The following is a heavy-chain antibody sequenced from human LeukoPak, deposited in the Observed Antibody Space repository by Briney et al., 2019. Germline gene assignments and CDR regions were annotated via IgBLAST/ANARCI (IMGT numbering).Heavy chain of an antibody. J-gene: IGHJ6*02. CDR2: INHSGST. D-gene: IGHD2-2*01. CDR1: GGSFSGYY. Sequence: SETPSLTCAVYGGSFSGYYWSWIRQPPGKGLEWIGEINHSGSTNYNPSLKSRVTISVDTSKNQFSLKLSSVTAADTAVYYCARAGYRSSTSCDYYYYYYGMDVWGQGTTVTVSS. V-gene: IGHV4-34*01. CDR3: ARAGYRSSTSCDYYYYYYGMDV.